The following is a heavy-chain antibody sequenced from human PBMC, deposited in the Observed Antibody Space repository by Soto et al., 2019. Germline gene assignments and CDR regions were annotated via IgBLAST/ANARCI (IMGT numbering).Heavy chain of an antibody. CDR2: ITSDGKSK. Sequence: GGSLRLSCAASGFNFSNHWMHWVRQRPAEGLVWVSRITSDGKSKAYAESVKGRFAISGDNAKNTLYLQMNGLTAEDTAVYYCARESGDWPLNWFDPWGQGTLVTVSS. D-gene: IGHD2-21*02. CDR1: GFNFSNHW. CDR3: ARESGDWPLNWFDP. J-gene: IGHJ5*02. V-gene: IGHV3-74*01.